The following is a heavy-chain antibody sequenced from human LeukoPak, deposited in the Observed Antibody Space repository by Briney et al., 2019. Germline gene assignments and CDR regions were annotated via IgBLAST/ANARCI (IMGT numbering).Heavy chain of an antibody. D-gene: IGHD3-3*01. CDR1: GFTFSNYW. Sequence: GGSLRLSCVASGFTFSNYWMGWVRQAPGEGLEWVANIKPDGSERYYVDSVKGRFTISRDNAKNSLFLQSNSLRVEDTAVYYCARDGVGGIKAFDIWGQGTMVTVSS. CDR3: ARDGVGGIKAFDI. J-gene: IGHJ3*02. V-gene: IGHV3-7*05. CDR2: IKPDGSER.